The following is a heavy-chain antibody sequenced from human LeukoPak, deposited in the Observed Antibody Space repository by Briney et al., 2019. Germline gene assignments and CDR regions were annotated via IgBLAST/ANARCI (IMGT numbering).Heavy chain of an antibody. CDR2: IYTSGST. J-gene: IGHJ4*02. V-gene: IGHV4-4*07. Sequence: SETLSLTCTVSGASINSYYWSWIRQAAGKGLEWIGRIYTSGSTTYNPSLKSRVSMSVDSSNNQYSLKLSSVTAADTAVYYCARVCSGGSCYRTAFDYWGQGTLVTVSS. D-gene: IGHD2-15*01. CDR3: ARVCSGGSCYRTAFDY. CDR1: GASINSYY.